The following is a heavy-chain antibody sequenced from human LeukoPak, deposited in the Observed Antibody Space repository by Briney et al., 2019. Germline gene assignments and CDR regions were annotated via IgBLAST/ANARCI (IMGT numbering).Heavy chain of an antibody. Sequence: ASVKVSCMASGYTFINYGFTWVRQAPGQGLEWMGWISGYNGNTNYLQKFQGRVTMTTDTSPNTVYMELRSLSSDDTAVYYCARVSTNSRVGGYDPQWYFDLWGRGTLVTVSS. J-gene: IGHJ2*01. D-gene: IGHD5-12*01. CDR2: ISGYNGNT. CDR1: GYTFINYG. CDR3: ARVSTNSRVGGYDPQWYFDL. V-gene: IGHV1-18*04.